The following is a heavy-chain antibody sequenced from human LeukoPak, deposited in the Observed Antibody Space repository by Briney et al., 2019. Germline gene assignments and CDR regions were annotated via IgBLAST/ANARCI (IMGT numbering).Heavy chain of an antibody. D-gene: IGHD2-15*01. CDR2: TYYRSKWYN. Sequence: SQTLSLTCAISGDSVSSNSATWNWIRQSPSRGLEWLGRTYYRSKWYNDYAESVKSRITINPDTTKNQFSLQLNSVTPEDTAVYYCARSGCSGGGCHSAAFDIWGQGTMVTVSS. CDR1: GDSVSSNSAT. V-gene: IGHV6-1*01. CDR3: ARSGCSGGGCHSAAFDI. J-gene: IGHJ3*02.